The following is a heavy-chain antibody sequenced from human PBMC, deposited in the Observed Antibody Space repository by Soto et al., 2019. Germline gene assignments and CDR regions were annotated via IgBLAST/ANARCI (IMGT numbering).Heavy chain of an antibody. J-gene: IGHJ6*02. V-gene: IGHV4-59*08. CDR1: GGSINSYY. CDR3: ARQGFGPLPGRVDV. Sequence: QVQLQESGPGLVKPSETLSLSCTVSGGSINSYYWSWIRQSPGKRMEWIGYVHHSWGSSYNPSLQSRVAISLDTSKSQFSLKVTSVTATDPSVYYCARQGFGPLPGRVDVWGQGTTVTVSS. CDR2: VHHSWGS. D-gene: IGHD3-10*01.